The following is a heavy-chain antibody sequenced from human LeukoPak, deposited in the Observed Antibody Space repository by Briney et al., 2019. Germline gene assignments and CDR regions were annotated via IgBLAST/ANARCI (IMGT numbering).Heavy chain of an antibody. Sequence: GGSLRLSCAPSGFTFSSYSMNWVRQAPGKGLEWVSYISSSGTTIYYADSVKGRFTISRDNSKNSLYLQMSSLRAEDTAVYYCAREGALTVTKDAFDIWGQGTMVTVSS. J-gene: IGHJ3*02. CDR2: ISSSGTTI. CDR3: AREGALTVTKDAFDI. V-gene: IGHV3-48*04. D-gene: IGHD4-17*01. CDR1: GFTFSSYS.